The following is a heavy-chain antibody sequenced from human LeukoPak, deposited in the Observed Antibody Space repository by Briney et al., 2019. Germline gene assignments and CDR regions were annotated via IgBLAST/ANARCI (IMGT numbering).Heavy chain of an antibody. Sequence: GGSLRLSCAASGFTFSSYAMNWVRQAPGEGLEWVSALSGSGGSTYYADSVKGRFIISRDTSKNTVYLQMNSLRVEDTAVYFCAKRGIVIRAVIIIGFHKEAYYFDYWGQGILVTVSS. CDR1: GFTFSSYA. D-gene: IGHD3-10*01. J-gene: IGHJ4*02. CDR3: AKRGIVIRAVIIIGFHKEAYYFDY. CDR2: LSGSGGST. V-gene: IGHV3-23*01.